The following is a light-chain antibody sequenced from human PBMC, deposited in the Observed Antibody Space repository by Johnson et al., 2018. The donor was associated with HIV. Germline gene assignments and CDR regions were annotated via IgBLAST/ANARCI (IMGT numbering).Light chain of an antibody. Sequence: QPVLTQPPSVSAAPGQKVTISCSGSSSNIGNNYVSWYQQVPGTAPKLLIYDNNMRPSGIPDRFSGSKSGTSATLGITGLQTGDEADYYCGTWDSSLSTAFFGTGTKVTVL. CDR3: GTWDSSLSTAF. CDR2: DNN. J-gene: IGLJ1*01. CDR1: SSNIGNNY. V-gene: IGLV1-51*01.